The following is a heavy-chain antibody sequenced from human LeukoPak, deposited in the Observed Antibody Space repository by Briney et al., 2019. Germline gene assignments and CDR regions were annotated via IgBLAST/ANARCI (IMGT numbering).Heavy chain of an antibody. V-gene: IGHV3-7*01. J-gene: IGHJ5*02. CDR2: IKQDGSEK. CDR1: GFTFSAFW. D-gene: IGHD1-1*01. Sequence: GGSLRLSCEVSGFTFSAFWMTWVRQAPGKGLEWVANIKQDGSEKYYVDSVKGRFTISRDNAKNSLYLQMNSLRAEDTAVYYCARISHWNVLAWGQGTLVTVSS. CDR3: ARISHWNVLA.